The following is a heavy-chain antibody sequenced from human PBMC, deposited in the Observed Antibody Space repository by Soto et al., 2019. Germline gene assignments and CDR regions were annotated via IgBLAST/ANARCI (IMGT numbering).Heavy chain of an antibody. CDR3: ASPVGGSGSLDV. CDR1: GGSISSSSYY. D-gene: IGHD3-10*01. Sequence: SETLSLTCTVSGGSISSSSYYWGWIRQPPGKGLEWIGSIYYSGSTYYNPSLKSRVTISVDTSKNQFSLKLSSVTAADTAVYYCASPVGGSGSLDVWGQGTTATVAS. J-gene: IGHJ6*02. V-gene: IGHV4-39*01. CDR2: IYYSGST.